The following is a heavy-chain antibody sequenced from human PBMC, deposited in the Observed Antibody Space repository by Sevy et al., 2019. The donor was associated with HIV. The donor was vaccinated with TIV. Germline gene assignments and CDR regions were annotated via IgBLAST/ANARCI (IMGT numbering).Heavy chain of an antibody. D-gene: IGHD6-13*01. V-gene: IGHV4-59*01. CDR3: ARDGIAAGVNVYYYGMDV. CDR1: GGTISSYY. CDR2: IYYSGST. Sequence: SETLSLTCTVSGGTISSYYWSWIRQPPGKGLEWIGYIYYSGSTNYNPSLKSRVTISVDTSKNQFSLKLSSVTAADTAVYYCARDGIAAGVNVYYYGMDVWGQGTTVTVSS. J-gene: IGHJ6*02.